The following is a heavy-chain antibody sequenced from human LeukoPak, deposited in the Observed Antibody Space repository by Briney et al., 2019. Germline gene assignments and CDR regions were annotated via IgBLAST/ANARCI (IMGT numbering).Heavy chain of an antibody. CDR3: ARGRNYDFWSGYYGVFDY. CDR1: GGSFSGYY. J-gene: IGHJ4*02. Sequence: SETLSLTCAVYGGSFSGYYWSWIRQPPGKGLEWIGEINHSGGTNYNPSLKSRVTISVDTSKNQFSLKLSSVTAADTAVYYCARGRNYDFWSGYYGVFDYWGQGTLVTVSS. D-gene: IGHD3-3*01. V-gene: IGHV4-34*01. CDR2: INHSGGT.